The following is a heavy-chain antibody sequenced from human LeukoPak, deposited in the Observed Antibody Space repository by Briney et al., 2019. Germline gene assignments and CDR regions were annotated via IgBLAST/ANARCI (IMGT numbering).Heavy chain of an antibody. J-gene: IGHJ3*02. CDR3: ATATVAGTDAFDI. V-gene: IGHV3-48*04. CDR2: ISSSGSTI. D-gene: IGHD6-19*01. CDR1: GFTFSSYA. Sequence: GGSLRLSCAASGFTFSSYAMSWVRQAPGKGLEWVSYISSSGSTIYYADSVKGRFTISRDNAKNSLYLQMNSLRAEDTAVYYCATATVAGTDAFDIWGQGTMVTVSS.